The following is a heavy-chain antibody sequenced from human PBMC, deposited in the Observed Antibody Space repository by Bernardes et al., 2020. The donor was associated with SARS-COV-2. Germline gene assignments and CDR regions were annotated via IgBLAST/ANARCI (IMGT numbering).Heavy chain of an antibody. Sequence: GGSLRLSRAGSGFTFSTYSLDWVRQAPGKGPEWVATICGSGNYIFYADAVKGRFTVSRDNADKSLYLLMTSLRGDDTAVYYCARDLFGVGWFQLEGFYFDYWGQGVQVTVSS. J-gene: IGHJ4*02. CDR3: ARDLFGVGWFQLEGFYFDY. CDR1: GFTFSTYS. D-gene: IGHD3-3*01. V-gene: IGHV3-21*01. CDR2: ICGSGNYI.